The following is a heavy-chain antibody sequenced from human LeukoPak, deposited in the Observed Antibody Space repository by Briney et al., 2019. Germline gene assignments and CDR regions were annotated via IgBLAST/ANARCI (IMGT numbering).Heavy chain of an antibody. CDR1: GFTFSSYG. CDR2: IWYDGSNK. Sequence: QPGRSLRLSCAASGFTFSSYGMHWVRQAPGKGLEWVAVIWYDGSNKYYADSVKGRFTISRDNSKNTLYLQINSLRAEDTAVYYCAKDAVLGLGYCSSTSCYPFEYFQHWGQGTLVTVSS. CDR3: AKDAVLGLGYCSSTSCYPFEYFQH. V-gene: IGHV3-33*06. J-gene: IGHJ1*01. D-gene: IGHD2-2*01.